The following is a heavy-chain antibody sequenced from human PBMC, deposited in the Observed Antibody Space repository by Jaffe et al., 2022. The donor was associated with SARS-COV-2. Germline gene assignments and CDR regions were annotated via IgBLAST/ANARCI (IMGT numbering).Heavy chain of an antibody. CDR1: GFTFDDYA. D-gene: IGHD5-18*01. CDR2: ISWNSGSI. J-gene: IGHJ4*02. V-gene: IGHV3-9*01. Sequence: EVQLVESGGGLVQPGRSLRLSCAASGFTFDDYAMHWVRQAPGKGLEWVSGISWNSGSIGYADSVKGRFTISRDNAKNSLYLQMNSLRAEDTALYYCAKEAAMGFDYWGQGTLVTVSS. CDR3: AKEAAMGFDY.